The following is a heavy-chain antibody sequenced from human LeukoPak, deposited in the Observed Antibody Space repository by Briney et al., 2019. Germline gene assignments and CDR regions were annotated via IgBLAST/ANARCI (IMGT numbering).Heavy chain of an antibody. CDR1: GYTFTSYD. V-gene: IGHV1-8*01. J-gene: IGHJ3*02. CDR2: MNPNSGNT. CDR3: ARGTSGGFWSGYYPPDAFDI. Sequence: ASVKVSCKASGYTFTSYDINWVRQATGQGLEWMGWMNPNSGNTVYAQKFQGRGTMTRNTSISTTYMELSSLRSEDTATYYCARGTSGGFWSGYYPPDAFDIWGQGTMVTVSS. D-gene: IGHD3-3*01.